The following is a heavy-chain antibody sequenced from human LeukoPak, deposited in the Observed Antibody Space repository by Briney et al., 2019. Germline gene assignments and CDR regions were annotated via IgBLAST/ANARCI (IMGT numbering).Heavy chain of an antibody. D-gene: IGHD2-15*01. CDR2: IYHSGST. Sequence: SETLSLTCAVSGYSLSSGYYLVLIRQPPRKGPEWIGSIYHSGSTYYNPSLKSRVTISVDTSKNQFSLKLSSVTAADTAVYYCARGGAATGNFDYWGQGTLVTVSS. J-gene: IGHJ4*02. V-gene: IGHV4-38-2*01. CDR1: GYSLSSGYY. CDR3: ARGGAATGNFDY.